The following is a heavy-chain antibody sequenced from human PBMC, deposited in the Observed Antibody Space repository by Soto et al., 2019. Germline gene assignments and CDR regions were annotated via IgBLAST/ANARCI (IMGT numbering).Heavy chain of an antibody. V-gene: IGHV3-23*01. CDR1: GFTISSYA. D-gene: IGHD3-9*01. CDR2: ISGSGGST. Sequence: GGSLRLSCAASGFTISSYAMSWVRQAPGKGLEWVSAISGSGGSTYYADSVKGRFTISRDNSKNTLYLQMNSLRAEDTAVYYCALQILTGYYQGYWGQGTLVTVSS. J-gene: IGHJ4*02. CDR3: ALQILTGYYQGY.